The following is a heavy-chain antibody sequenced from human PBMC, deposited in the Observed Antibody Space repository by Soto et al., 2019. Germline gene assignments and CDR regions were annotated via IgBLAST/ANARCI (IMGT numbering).Heavy chain of an antibody. Sequence: LRLSCAASGFTFSSYGMHWVRQAPGKGLEWVAVISYDGSNKYYADSVKGRFTISRDNSKNTLYLQMNSLRAEDTAVYYCAKDQGWELPPLVYYGMDVWGQGTTVTVSS. V-gene: IGHV3-30*18. CDR3: AKDQGWELPPLVYYGMDV. CDR2: ISYDGSNK. D-gene: IGHD1-26*01. J-gene: IGHJ6*02. CDR1: GFTFSSYG.